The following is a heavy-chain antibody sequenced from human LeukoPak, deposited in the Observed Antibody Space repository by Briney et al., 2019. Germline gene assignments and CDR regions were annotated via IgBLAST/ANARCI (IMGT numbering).Heavy chain of an antibody. D-gene: IGHD3-10*01. Sequence: PGRSLRLSWAASGFTFSSYGMHWVRQAPGKGLEWAAVISHDGSDNHYADSVKGRFTISRDNSKNTVYLQMSSLRPEDTAVYFCAKELYFGSGSYPDYWGQGTLVRVSS. CDR3: AKELYFGSGSYPDY. V-gene: IGHV3-30*18. CDR2: ISHDGSDN. J-gene: IGHJ4*02. CDR1: GFTFSSYG.